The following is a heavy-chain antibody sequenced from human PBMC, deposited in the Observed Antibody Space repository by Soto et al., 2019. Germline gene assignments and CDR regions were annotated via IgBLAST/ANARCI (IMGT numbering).Heavy chain of an antibody. CDR1: GYSFRSYG. D-gene: IGHD2-2*01. J-gene: IGHJ4*02. V-gene: IGHV1-18*01. Sequence: ASVKVSCKASGYSFRSYGINWVRQAPGQGLEWIGWVSGYNGNTNYAQKLQGRVTMTTDTSTSTAYMELRSLRSDDTAVYYCARGPCTRGAPQPIDYWGQGTLVTVSS. CDR3: ARGPCTRGAPQPIDY. CDR2: VSGYNGNT.